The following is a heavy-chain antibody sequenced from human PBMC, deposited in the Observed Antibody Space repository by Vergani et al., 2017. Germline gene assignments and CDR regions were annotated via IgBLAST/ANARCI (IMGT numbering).Heavy chain of an antibody. D-gene: IGHD6-19*01. CDR1: GYTFTSYG. J-gene: IGHJ6*02. CDR2: ISAYNGNT. CDR3: AGSPALPGIAVGGAMDV. Sequence: QVQLVQSGAEVKKPGASVKVSCKASGYTFTSYGISWVRQAPGQGLEWMGWISAYNGNTNYAQKLQGRVTMTTDTSTSTAYMELRSLRSDDTAVYYGAGSPALPGIAVGGAMDVWGQGTTVTVSS. V-gene: IGHV1-18*04.